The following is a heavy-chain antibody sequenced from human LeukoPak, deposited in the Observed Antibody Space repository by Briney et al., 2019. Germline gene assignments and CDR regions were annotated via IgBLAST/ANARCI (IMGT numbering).Heavy chain of an antibody. D-gene: IGHD3-10*01. Sequence: PGGSLRLSCAASGFTFDDYGMTWVRQAPGKGLEWVAGINGNGDTTGYADSVKGRFTISRDNAKDSLYLQMNSLRAEDTAVYYCARDHGSGSYFSHCDYWGQGTLVTVSS. CDR2: INGNGDTT. J-gene: IGHJ4*02. V-gene: IGHV3-20*04. CDR1: GFTFDDYG. CDR3: ARDHGSGSYFSHCDY.